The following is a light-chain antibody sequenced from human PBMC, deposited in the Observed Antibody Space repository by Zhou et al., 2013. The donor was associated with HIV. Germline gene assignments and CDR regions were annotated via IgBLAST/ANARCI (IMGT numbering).Light chain of an antibody. V-gene: IGKV3-15*01. Sequence: EIVMTQSPATLSVSPGERATLSCRASQSVSSNLAWYQQKPGQAPRLLIYGASTRATGIPARFSGSGSGTEFTLTISSMQSEDFAVYYCQSGFTFGGRDQG. CDR3: QSGFT. J-gene: IGKJ4*01. CDR1: QSVSSN. CDR2: GAS.